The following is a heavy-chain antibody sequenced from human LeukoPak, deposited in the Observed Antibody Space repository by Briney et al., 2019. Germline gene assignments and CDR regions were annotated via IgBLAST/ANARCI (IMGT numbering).Heavy chain of an antibody. J-gene: IGHJ4*02. CDR3: ARVGYGAAHFDY. D-gene: IGHD6-6*01. V-gene: IGHV3-21*01. Sequence: PGGSLRLSCAASGFTCSSYSMNWDRQAPGKGLEWVSSISSSSSYIYYADSVKGRFTISRDNAKNSLYLQMNSLRAEDRAVYYCARVGYGAAHFDYWGQGTLVTVS. CDR1: GFTCSSYS. CDR2: ISSSSSYI.